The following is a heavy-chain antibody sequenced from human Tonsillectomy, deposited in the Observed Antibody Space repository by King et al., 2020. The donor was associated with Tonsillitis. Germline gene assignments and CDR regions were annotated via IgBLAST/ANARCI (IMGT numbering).Heavy chain of an antibody. CDR2: IYYSGST. CDR1: GGSISSYY. J-gene: IGHJ4*02. D-gene: IGHD4-17*01. CDR3: ARDRAGWDGDYVNYFDY. V-gene: IGHV4-59*01. Sequence: QLQESGPGLVKPSETLSLTCTVSGGSISSYYWSWIRQPPGKGLEWIGYIYYSGSTNYNPSLKSRVTISVDTSKNQFSLKLSSVTAADTAVYYCARDRAGWDGDYVNYFDYWGQGTLVTVSS.